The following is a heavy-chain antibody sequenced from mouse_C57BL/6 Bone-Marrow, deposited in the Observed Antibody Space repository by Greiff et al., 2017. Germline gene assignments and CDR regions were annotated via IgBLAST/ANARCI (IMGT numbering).Heavy chain of an antibody. CDR1: GYTFTSYW. J-gene: IGHJ3*01. Sequence: VKLQQPGAELVMPGASVKLSCKASGYTFTSYWMHWVKQRPGQGLEWIGEIDPSGSYTNYNQKFTGKSTLTVDKSSSTAYMQLSSLTSEDSAVYYCARPFAYWGQGTLVTVSA. CDR2: IDPSGSYT. CDR3: ARPFAY. V-gene: IGHV1-69*01.